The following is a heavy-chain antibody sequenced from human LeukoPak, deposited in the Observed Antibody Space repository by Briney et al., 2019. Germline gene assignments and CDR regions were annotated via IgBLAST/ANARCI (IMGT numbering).Heavy chain of an antibody. Sequence: GGSLRLSCAASKFMFNIYAMNWVRQAPGKGLEWVGRIKSKTDGGTTDYAAPVKGRFTISRDDSKNTLYLQMNSLKTEDTAVYYCTTTSPVTGTSSGYWGQGTLVTVSS. CDR2: IKSKTDGGTT. V-gene: IGHV3-15*07. J-gene: IGHJ4*02. D-gene: IGHD1-7*01. CDR3: TTTSPVTGTSSGY. CDR1: KFMFNIYA.